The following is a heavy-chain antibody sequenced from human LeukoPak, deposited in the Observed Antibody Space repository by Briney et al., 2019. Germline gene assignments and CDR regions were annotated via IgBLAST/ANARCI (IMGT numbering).Heavy chain of an antibody. CDR1: GGSISSYY. CDR2: IYYNGDT. CDR3: ARVLRAASWRSYDY. D-gene: IGHD5-18*01. J-gene: IGHJ4*02. V-gene: IGHV4-59*01. Sequence: TSETLSLTCTVSGGSISSYYWSWIRQPPGKGLEWIGYIYYNGDTNYNPSLKSRVIISIDTSSNQFSLRLNSVTAADTAVYYCARVLRAASWRSYDYWGQGSLVTVSS.